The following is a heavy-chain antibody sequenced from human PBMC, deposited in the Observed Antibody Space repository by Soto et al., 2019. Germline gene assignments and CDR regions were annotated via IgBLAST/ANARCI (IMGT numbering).Heavy chain of an antibody. CDR1: GYSFTSYW. Sequence: LGESLRISCKGSGYSFTSYWIGWVRQMPGKGLEWMGIIYPGDSDTRYSPSFQGQVTISADKSISTAYLQWSSLKASDTAMYYCARLTGGLPVLAAAGPDAFDIWGKGTMVTVSS. V-gene: IGHV5-51*01. D-gene: IGHD6-13*01. CDR3: ARLTGGLPVLAAAGPDAFDI. CDR2: IYPGDSDT. J-gene: IGHJ3*02.